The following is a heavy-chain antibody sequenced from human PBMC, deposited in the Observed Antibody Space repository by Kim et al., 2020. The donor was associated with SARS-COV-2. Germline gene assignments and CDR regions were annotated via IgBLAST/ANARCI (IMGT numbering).Heavy chain of an antibody. CDR2: ISAYNGNT. CDR1: GYTFTSYG. CDR3: ARAGSMQAAARPFGP. Sequence: ASVKVSCKASGYTFTSYGISWVRQAPEQGLEWMGWISAYNGNTNYAQKLQGRVTMTTDTSTSTAYMELRSLRSDDTAVYYCARAGSMQAAARPFGPWGQGTLVTVSS. J-gene: IGHJ5*02. D-gene: IGHD6-13*01. V-gene: IGHV1-18*04.